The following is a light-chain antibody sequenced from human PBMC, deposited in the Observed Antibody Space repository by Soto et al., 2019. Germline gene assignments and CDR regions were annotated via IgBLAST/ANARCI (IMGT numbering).Light chain of an antibody. V-gene: IGLV2-14*01. J-gene: IGLJ2*01. Sequence: QSVLTQPASVSGSPGQSITISCTGTSSDIGAYNYVSWYQQYPGKAPRLLIYAVTTRPSGVSDRFSGSKSGNTASLTISGLQAEDEADYYCSSYTSRSTLVAFGGGTQLTVL. CDR1: SSDIGAYNY. CDR2: AVT. CDR3: SSYTSRSTLVA.